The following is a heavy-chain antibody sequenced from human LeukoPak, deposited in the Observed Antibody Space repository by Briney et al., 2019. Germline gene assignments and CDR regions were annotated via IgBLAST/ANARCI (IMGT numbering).Heavy chain of an antibody. CDR1: GFTFSSYS. V-gene: IGHV3-21*01. J-gene: IGHJ6*04. CDR2: ISSSSSYI. D-gene: IGHD2-2*01. Sequence: GGSLRLSCAASGFTFSSYSMNWVRQAPGKGLEWVSSISSSSSYIYYADSVKGRFTISRDNAKNSLYLQMNSLRAEDTAVYYCASPACSSTSSYSGLDVWGKGTTVTVSS. CDR3: ASPACSSTSSYSGLDV.